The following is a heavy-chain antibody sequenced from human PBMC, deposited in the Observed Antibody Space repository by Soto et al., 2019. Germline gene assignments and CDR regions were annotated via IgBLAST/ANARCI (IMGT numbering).Heavy chain of an antibody. D-gene: IGHD3-10*01. J-gene: IGHJ4*02. CDR2: ISISGGNT. CDR1: GFTFSTYV. CDR3: SSSSPASDY. Sequence: GGSLRLSCVASGFTFSTYVMHWVRQAPGKGLEWISAISISGGNTYYADSVKGRFTISRDNSKSTLYLQMGSLRAEDTAVYYCSSSSPASDYWGQGTLVTVSS. V-gene: IGHV3-23*01.